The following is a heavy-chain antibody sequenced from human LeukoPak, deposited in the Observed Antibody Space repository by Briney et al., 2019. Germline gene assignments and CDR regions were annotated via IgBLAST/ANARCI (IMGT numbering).Heavy chain of an antibody. V-gene: IGHV1-2*02. Sequence: ASVKVSCKASGYTFTGYYMHWMRQAPGQGLEWMGWINPNSGGTNYAQKFQGRVTMTRDTSISTAYMELSRLRSDDTAVYYCARDRGDEDAFDIWGQGTMVTVSS. J-gene: IGHJ3*02. CDR1: GYTFTGYY. CDR2: INPNSGGT. CDR3: ARDRGDEDAFDI. D-gene: IGHD2-21*02.